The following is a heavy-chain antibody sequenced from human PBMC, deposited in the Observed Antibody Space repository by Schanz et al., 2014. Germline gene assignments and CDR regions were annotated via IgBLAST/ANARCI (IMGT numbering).Heavy chain of an antibody. Sequence: VQVVQSGGGLVKPGGSLRLSCAASGFVFGDYYMTWIRQAPGKGLEWVSAISGSGGSTYYADSVKGRFTISRDNSKNTLYLQMNSLRAEDTAVYYCAKGRFGELSAFDIWGQGTRVTVSS. D-gene: IGHD3-10*01. J-gene: IGHJ3*02. CDR2: ISGSGGST. CDR1: GFVFGDYY. CDR3: AKGRFGELSAFDI. V-gene: IGHV3-23*04.